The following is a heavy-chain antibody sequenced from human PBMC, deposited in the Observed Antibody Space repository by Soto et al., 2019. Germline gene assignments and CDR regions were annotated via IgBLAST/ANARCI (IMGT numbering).Heavy chain of an antibody. J-gene: IGHJ6*02. D-gene: IGHD3-3*01. CDR1: GYSFTSYW. V-gene: IGHV5-51*01. Sequence: GESLKISCKGSGYSFTSYWIGWVRQMPGKGLEGMGIIYPGDSGTGYSPCFQGQAAITADNSISTPYPQWSSLKASATAMYYCAGGAVDYYDFWSAYPPSGMDVWGQGTTVTVSS. CDR2: IYPGDSGT. CDR3: AGGAVDYYDFWSAYPPSGMDV.